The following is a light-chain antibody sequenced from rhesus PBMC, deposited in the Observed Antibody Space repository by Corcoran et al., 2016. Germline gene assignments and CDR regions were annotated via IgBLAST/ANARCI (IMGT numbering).Light chain of an antibody. CDR2: FAS. CDR3: QQYNRAPFP. Sequence: DIQMTQSPSSLSASVGDRITITCRASQDINRHLVWYQQKAGKAPKPLIYFASNLESEVPSRFTGSGSRTDVTLTITSLQPEDFATYHCQQYNRAPFPFGPGTKL. J-gene: IGKJ3*01. V-gene: IGKV1-37*01. CDR1: QDINRH.